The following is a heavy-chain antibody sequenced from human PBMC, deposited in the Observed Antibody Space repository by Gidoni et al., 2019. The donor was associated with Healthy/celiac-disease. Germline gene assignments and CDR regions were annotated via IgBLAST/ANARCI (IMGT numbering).Heavy chain of an antibody. Sequence: QVQLQESGPGLVKPSETLSLTCTVPGGSISSYYWSWIRQPPGKGLEWIGYIYYSGSTNYNPSLKSRVTISVDTSKNQFSLELSSVTAADTAVYYCARDEGTSRSGGGWFDPWGQGTLVTVSS. CDR2: IYYSGST. D-gene: IGHD2-2*01. CDR1: GGSISSYY. CDR3: ARDEGTSRSGGGWFDP. V-gene: IGHV4-59*01. J-gene: IGHJ5*02.